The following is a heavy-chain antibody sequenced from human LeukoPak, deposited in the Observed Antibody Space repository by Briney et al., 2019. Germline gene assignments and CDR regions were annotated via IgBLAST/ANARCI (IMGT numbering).Heavy chain of an antibody. CDR3: LRGSGVRYFDY. CDR1: GFTFSNAW. V-gene: IGHV3-15*01. Sequence: TGGSLRLSCAASGFTFSNAWMSWVRQAPGKGLEWVGRIKSKTDGGTTDYAAPVKGRFTISRDDSKNTLYLQMNSLKTEDTAVYYCLRGSGVRYFDYWGQGTLVTVSS. CDR2: IKSKTDGGTT. J-gene: IGHJ4*02. D-gene: IGHD3-10*01.